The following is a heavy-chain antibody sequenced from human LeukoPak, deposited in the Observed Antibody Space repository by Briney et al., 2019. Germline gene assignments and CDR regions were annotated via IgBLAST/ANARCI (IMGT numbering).Heavy chain of an antibody. CDR1: GLTFNKSW. D-gene: IGHD2-2*01. J-gene: IGHJ6*02. CDR2: INNDGSGT. Sequence: GGSLRLSCAASGLTFNKSWMHWVRQGPGKGLEWVSRINNDGSGTSYAGSVKGRFTISRDNAKNTLYLQMNSLRAEDTAVYYCAKIRACTTTSCYRTYGMDVWGQGTTVTVSS. V-gene: IGHV3-74*01. CDR3: AKIRACTTTSCYRTYGMDV.